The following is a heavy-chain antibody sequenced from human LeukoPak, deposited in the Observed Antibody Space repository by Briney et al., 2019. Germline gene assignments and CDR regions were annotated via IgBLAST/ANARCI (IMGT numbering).Heavy chain of an antibody. CDR1: GFTVSRNH. V-gene: IGHV3-66*01. CDR2: IYSGGNT. CDR3: ARRYSSTWTLDS. J-gene: IGHJ4*02. Sequence: GGSLRLACAASGFTVSRNHMSWVRQAPGKGLEWVSVIYSGGNTYYADSVKGRFTLSRDSSKNTLYLQMNSLRAEDTAVYYCARRYSSTWTLDSWGQGTLVTVSS. D-gene: IGHD6-13*01.